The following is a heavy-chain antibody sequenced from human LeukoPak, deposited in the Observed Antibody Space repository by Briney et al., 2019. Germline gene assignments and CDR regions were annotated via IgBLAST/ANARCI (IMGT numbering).Heavy chain of an antibody. CDR2: INPNSGGT. J-gene: IGHJ4*02. CDR3: AVIAAAAGIFRY. CDR1: GYTFTGYY. D-gene: IGHD6-13*01. V-gene: IGHV1-2*04. Sequence: ASVKVSCKASGYTFTGYYMHWVRQAPGQGLEWMGWINPNSGGTNYAQKFQGWVTMTRDTSISTAYMELSRLRSNDTAVYYCAVIAAAAGIFRYWGQGTLVTVSS.